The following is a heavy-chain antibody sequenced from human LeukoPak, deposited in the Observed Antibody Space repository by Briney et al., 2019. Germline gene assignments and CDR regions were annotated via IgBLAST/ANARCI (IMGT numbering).Heavy chain of an antibody. D-gene: IGHD3-3*01. J-gene: IGHJ6*02. Sequence: SVKVSCKASGFTFTSSAVQWVRQARGQRLEWIGWIVVGSGNTNYAQKFQERVTITRDMSTSTAYMELSSLRSEDTAVYYCARAYDFWSGYYYYYYGMDVWGQGTTVTVSS. CDR3: ARAYDFWSGYYYYYYGMDV. V-gene: IGHV1-58*01. CDR2: IVVGSGNT. CDR1: GFTFTSSA.